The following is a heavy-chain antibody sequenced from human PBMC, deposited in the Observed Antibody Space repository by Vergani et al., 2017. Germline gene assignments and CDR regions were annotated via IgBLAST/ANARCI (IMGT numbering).Heavy chain of an antibody. CDR2: IYHSGST. Sequence: QVQLQESGPGLVKPSETLSLTCAVSGYSISRGYYWGWIRQPPGKGLEWIGSIYHSGSTYYNPSLKSRVTISVDTSKNQFSLELSSVTAADTAVYYCARGNMGNSWYGNWFDPWGQGTLVTVSS. J-gene: IGHJ5*02. V-gene: IGHV4-38-2*01. D-gene: IGHD6-13*01. CDR1: GYSISRGYY. CDR3: ARGNMGNSWYGNWFDP.